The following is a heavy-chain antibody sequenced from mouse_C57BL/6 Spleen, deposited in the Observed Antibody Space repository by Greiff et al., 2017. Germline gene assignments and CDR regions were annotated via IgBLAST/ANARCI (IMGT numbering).Heavy chain of an antibody. CDR1: GYTFTSYW. J-gene: IGHJ4*01. V-gene: IGHV1-55*01. CDR2: IYPGSGST. D-gene: IGHD2-1*01. CDR3: AREEDDNYEDYAMDY. Sequence: QVQLQQPGAELVKPGASVKMSCKASGYTFTSYWITWVKQRPGQGLEWIGDIYPGSGSTNYNEKFKSKATLTVDTSSSTAYMQLSSLTSEDSAVYYCAREEDDNYEDYAMDYWGQGTSVTVSS.